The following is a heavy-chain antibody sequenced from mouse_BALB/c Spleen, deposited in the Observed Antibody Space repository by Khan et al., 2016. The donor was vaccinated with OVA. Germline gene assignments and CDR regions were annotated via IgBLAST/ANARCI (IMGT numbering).Heavy chain of an antibody. CDR3: ARDGNYMDY. CDR2: IYHSGSI. Sequence: EVQLQESGPDLVKPSQSLSLTCTVTGYSITSGYSWHWIRQFPGNKLEWMGYIYHSGSINHNPSPKSRISLTRDTSKTQYFLPLHSVITEDAATYYCARDGNYMDYWGQGTSVTVSA. J-gene: IGHJ4*01. D-gene: IGHD2-1*01. V-gene: IGHV3-1*02. CDR1: GYSITSGYS.